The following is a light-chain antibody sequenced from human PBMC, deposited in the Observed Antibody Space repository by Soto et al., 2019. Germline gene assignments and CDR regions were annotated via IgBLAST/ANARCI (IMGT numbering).Light chain of an antibody. CDR1: QSISSW. V-gene: IGKV1-5*03. J-gene: IGKJ1*01. CDR2: KAS. Sequence: DIQMTQSPSTLSASVGDRVTITCRASQSISSWLAWYQQKPGKAPKLLIYKASSLDSGVPSRFSGSGYGTEFTLTISRLQPDDFATYYCQPYNSYPWTFGQGTTVEIK. CDR3: QPYNSYPWT.